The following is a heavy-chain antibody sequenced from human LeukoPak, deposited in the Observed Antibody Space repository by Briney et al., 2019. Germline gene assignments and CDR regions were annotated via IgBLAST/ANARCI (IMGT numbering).Heavy chain of an antibody. D-gene: IGHD4-17*01. Sequence: GGSLRLFRVGCGLLFGDFYMLWLRQAPAKGLEWISFITSSGDSIYYADSVKGRFTVFRDNAKNSLYLEMKSLRAEDTAVYFCARDPEYSDRWGQGTLVTVSS. CDR2: ITSSGDSI. V-gene: IGHV3-11*01. CDR1: GLLFGDFY. CDR3: ARDPEYSDR. J-gene: IGHJ4*02.